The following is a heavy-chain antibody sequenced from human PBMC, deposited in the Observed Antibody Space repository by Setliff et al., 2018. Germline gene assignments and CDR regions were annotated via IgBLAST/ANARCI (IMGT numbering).Heavy chain of an antibody. V-gene: IGHV1-18*01. CDR1: GYTFISYG. J-gene: IGHJ3*02. CDR2: ISAYNGNT. D-gene: IGHD2-2*01. CDR3: ARVLFHCSSTSCYLDAFDI. Sequence: ASVKVSCKASGYTFISYGISWVRQAPGQGLEWMGWISAYNGNTNYAQKLQGRVTMTTDTSTSTAYTELRSLRSDDTAVYYCARVLFHCSSTSCYLDAFDIWGQGTMVTVSS.